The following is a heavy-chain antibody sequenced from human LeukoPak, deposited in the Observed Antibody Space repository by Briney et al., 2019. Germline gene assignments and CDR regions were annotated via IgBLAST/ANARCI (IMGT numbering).Heavy chain of an antibody. CDR3: ARAGASRRYYFDY. CDR1: GIILSSYW. V-gene: IGHV3-48*04. CDR2: ISSSGSTI. D-gene: IGHD1-26*01. J-gene: IGHJ4*02. Sequence: GGSLTLSCAASGIILSSYWMSWVRQAPGKGLEWVSYISSSGSTIYYADSVKGRFTISRDNAKNSLYLQMNSLRAEDTAVYFCARAGASRRYYFDYWGQGTLVTVSS.